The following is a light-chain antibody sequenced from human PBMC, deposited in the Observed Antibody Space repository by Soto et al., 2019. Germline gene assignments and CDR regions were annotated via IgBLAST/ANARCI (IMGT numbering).Light chain of an antibody. Sequence: QSALTQPASVSGSPGQSITISCTGTSSDVGAYNYVSWYQQHPGKAPKLMIYEVSNRPSGVSNRFSGSKSDNTASLTISGLQAEDEADYYCSSYTSSSTLVFGTGTKVTVL. V-gene: IGLV2-14*01. CDR3: SSYTSSSTLV. CDR2: EVS. CDR1: SSDVGAYNY. J-gene: IGLJ1*01.